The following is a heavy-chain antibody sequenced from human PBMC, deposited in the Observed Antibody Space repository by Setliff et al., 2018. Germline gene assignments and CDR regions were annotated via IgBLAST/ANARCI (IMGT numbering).Heavy chain of an antibody. Sequence: ASVKVSCKASGYTFNNYGITWVRQAPGQGLEWMGWVTIYNGNTKYAQNLQGRLTLSTDRSTNTVYMELGSLTTDDTAIYYCARVESMVRGKNILRHFDYWGQGTQVTVSS. D-gene: IGHD3-10*01. CDR2: VTIYNGNT. J-gene: IGHJ4*02. V-gene: IGHV1-18*01. CDR3: ARVESMVRGKNILRHFDY. CDR1: GYTFNNYG.